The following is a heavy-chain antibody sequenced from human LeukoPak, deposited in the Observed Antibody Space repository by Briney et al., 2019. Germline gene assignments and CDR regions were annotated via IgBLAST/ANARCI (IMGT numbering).Heavy chain of an antibody. D-gene: IGHD2-2*01. CDR3: ASSTGYCSSTSCYSLRFDY. CDR2: ISAYNGNT. CDR1: GYTFTSYG. V-gene: IGHV1-18*01. Sequence: GASVKVSCKASGYTFTSYGISWVRQAPGQGLEWMGWISAYNGNTNYAQKLQGRVTMTTDTSTSTAYMELRSLRSDDTAVYYCASSTGYCSSTSCYSLRFDYWGQGTLVTVSS. J-gene: IGHJ4*02.